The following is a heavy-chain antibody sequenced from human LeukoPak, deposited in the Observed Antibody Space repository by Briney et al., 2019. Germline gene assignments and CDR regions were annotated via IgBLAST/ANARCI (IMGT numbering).Heavy chain of an antibody. CDR2: IGTAGDT. Sequence: GGSLRLSCAASGFTFSSYDMHWVRQATGKGLEWVSAIGTAGDTYYPGSVKGRFTISRENAKNSLYLQMNSLRAGDTAVYYCARETYYYDSSGYYSASFDYWGQGILVTVSS. J-gene: IGHJ4*02. CDR1: GFTFSSYD. D-gene: IGHD3-22*01. V-gene: IGHV3-13*01. CDR3: ARETYYYDSSGYYSASFDY.